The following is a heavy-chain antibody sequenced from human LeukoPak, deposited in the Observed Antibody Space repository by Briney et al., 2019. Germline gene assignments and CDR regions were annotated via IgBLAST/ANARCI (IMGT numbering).Heavy chain of an antibody. CDR1: GFTVSSNY. D-gene: IGHD1-26*01. J-gene: IGHJ3*02. CDR2: IYSGGST. CDR3: ASDSGSYHDAFDI. V-gene: IGHV3-53*01. Sequence: PGGSLRLSCAASGFTVSSNYMSWVRQAPGKGLEWASVIYSGGSTYYADSVKGRFTISRDNSKNTLYLQMNSLRAEDTAVYYCASDSGSYHDAFDIWGQGTMVTVSS.